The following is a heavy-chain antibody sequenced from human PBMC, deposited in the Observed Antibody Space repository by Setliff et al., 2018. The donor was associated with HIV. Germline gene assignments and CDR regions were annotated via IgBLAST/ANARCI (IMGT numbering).Heavy chain of an antibody. CDR1: GGSFSGYY. V-gene: IGHV4-34*01. J-gene: IGHJ4*02. Sequence: SETLSLTCAVYGGSFSGYYWSWIRQPPGKGLEWIGEINHSGSTNYNPSLKSRVTISVDTSKNQFSLRLSSVTAADTAVYYCARGEFYCGTDCYWSSFDYWGQGILVPVSS. CDR3: ARGEFYCGTDCYWSSFDY. D-gene: IGHD2-21*02. CDR2: INHSGST.